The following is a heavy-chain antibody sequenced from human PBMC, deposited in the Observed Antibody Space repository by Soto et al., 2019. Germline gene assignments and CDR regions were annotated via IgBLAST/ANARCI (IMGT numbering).Heavy chain of an antibody. CDR3: AGAPRNDNGDRDAGDM. J-gene: IGHJ4*03. D-gene: IGHD4-17*01. V-gene: IGHV1-69*12. Sequence: QVQLVQSGTEVKKPGSSVKVSCKASGGTFSRHAVSWVRQAPGQGLEWMGAIIPIVDATNDAEKFHDRVTITADESSSTENMVLRSLKSEETGVYFCAGAPRNDNGDRDAGDMGGEATVVVVSS. CDR1: GGTFSRHA. CDR2: IIPIVDAT.